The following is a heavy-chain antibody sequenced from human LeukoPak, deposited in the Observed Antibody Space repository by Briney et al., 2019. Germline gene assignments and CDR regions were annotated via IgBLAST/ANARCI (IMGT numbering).Heavy chain of an antibody. V-gene: IGHV1-2*02. CDR2: INPNSGGT. Sequence: ASVKVSCKASGYTFTGYYMHWVRQAPGQGLEWMGWINPNSGGTKYAQKFQGRVTMTRDTSISTAYMELSRLRSDDTAVYYCGRDGDFWSGPRRDNWFDPWGQGTLVTVSS. D-gene: IGHD3-3*01. J-gene: IGHJ5*02. CDR1: GYTFTGYY. CDR3: GRDGDFWSGPRRDNWFDP.